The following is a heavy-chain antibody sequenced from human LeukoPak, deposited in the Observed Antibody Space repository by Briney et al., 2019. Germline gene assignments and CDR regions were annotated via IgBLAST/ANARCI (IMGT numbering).Heavy chain of an antibody. D-gene: IGHD3-3*01. CDR1: GYTFTGYY. Sequence: ASVKVSCKASGYTFTGYYMHWVRQAPGQGVEWMGWINPNSGGTNYAQKFQGRVTMTRDTSISTAYMELSRLRSDDTAVYYCAREDDFWSGYSGWFDPWGQGTLVTVSS. CDR2: INPNSGGT. V-gene: IGHV1-2*02. J-gene: IGHJ5*02. CDR3: AREDDFWSGYSGWFDP.